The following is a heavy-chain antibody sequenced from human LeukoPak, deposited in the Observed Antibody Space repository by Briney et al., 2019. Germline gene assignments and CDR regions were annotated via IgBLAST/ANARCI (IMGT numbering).Heavy chain of an antibody. J-gene: IGHJ6*02. CDR1: GFTFDVYA. CDR3: AKDMYYDFWSGYYTGNNYYYGMDV. CDR2: ISWNSGSI. Sequence: PGRSLSLSCAASGFTFDVYAMHWVRQAPGKGLEWVSGISWNSGSIGYADSVEGRFTIYRDNAKNSLYLQMNSLRAEDTALYYCAKDMYYDFWSGYYTGNNYYYGMDVWGQGNTVTVSS. V-gene: IGHV3-9*01. D-gene: IGHD3-3*01.